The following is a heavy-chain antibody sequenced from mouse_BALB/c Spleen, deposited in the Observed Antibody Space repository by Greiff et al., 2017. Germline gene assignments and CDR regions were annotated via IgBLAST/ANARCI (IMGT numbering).Heavy chain of an antibody. CDR2: INPSTGYT. J-gene: IGHJ4*01. V-gene: IGHV1-7*01. CDR3: ARVRGNPGAMDY. Sequence: VQLQESGAELAKPGASVKMSCKASGYTFTSYWMHWVKQRPGQGLEWIGYINPSTGYTEYNQKFKDKATLTADKSSSTAYMQLSSLTSEDSAVYYCARVRGNPGAMDYWGQGTSVTVSS. CDR1: GYTFTSYW. D-gene: IGHD2-1*01.